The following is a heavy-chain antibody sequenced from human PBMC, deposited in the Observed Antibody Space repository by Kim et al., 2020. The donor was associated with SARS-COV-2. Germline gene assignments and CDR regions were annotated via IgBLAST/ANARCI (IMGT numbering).Heavy chain of an antibody. CDR2: IKRDGTEK. CDR3: ARDHYTSGHLVFDY. CDR1: GFAFSSYF. Sequence: GGSLRLSCVGSGFAFSSYFMSWARQAPGKGLEWVATIKRDGTEKYYVDSVKGRFTISRDNAKNTLYLQMNSLGAGVTAVYYCARDHYTSGHLVFDYWGQG. D-gene: IGHD4-4*01. V-gene: IGHV3-7*01. J-gene: IGHJ4*02.